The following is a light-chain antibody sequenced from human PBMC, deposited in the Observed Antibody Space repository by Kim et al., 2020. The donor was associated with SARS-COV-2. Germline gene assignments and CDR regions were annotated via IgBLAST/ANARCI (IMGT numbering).Light chain of an antibody. Sequence: ASAGDRVTITCRASQDISNSLAWYQQKPGKAPELLMYDAFTFQSGVSPRFSGSRSGTDFTLTISSLQSEDFAAYYCQQHYIYPLTFGGGTKVDIK. J-gene: IGKJ4*01. CDR3: QQHYIYPLT. CDR1: QDISNS. V-gene: IGKV1-8*01. CDR2: DAF.